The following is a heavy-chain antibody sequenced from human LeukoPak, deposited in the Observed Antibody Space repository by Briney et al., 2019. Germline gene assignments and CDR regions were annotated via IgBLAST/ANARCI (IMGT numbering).Heavy chain of an antibody. J-gene: IGHJ3*02. CDR3: ARQGITGGSGTYPNDAFDI. D-gene: IGHD3-10*01. CDR1: GYSFTSYW. CDR2: IYPGDSDT. Sequence: GESLKIACKGSGYSFTSYWIGWVRQMPGKGLEWMGIIYPGDSDTRYSPSFQGQVTTSADKSISTAYLQWRSLKASDTATYYCARQGITGGSGTYPNDAFDIWGQGTMVTVSS. V-gene: IGHV5-51*01.